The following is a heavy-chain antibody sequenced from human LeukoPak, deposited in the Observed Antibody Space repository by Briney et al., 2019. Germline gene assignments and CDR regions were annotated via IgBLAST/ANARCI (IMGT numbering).Heavy chain of an antibody. CDR2: INPNSGGT. CDR3: ASERLRFLEWSLTWFSKYNYYYYGMDV. D-gene: IGHD3-3*01. J-gene: IGHJ6*02. Sequence: ASVKVSCKASGYTFTGYYMHWVRQAPGQGLEWMGWINPNSGGTNYAQKFQGRVTMTRDTSTSTVYMELSSLRSEDTAVYYCASERLRFLEWSLTWFSKYNYYYYGMDVWGQGTTVTVSS. V-gene: IGHV1-2*02. CDR1: GYTFTGYY.